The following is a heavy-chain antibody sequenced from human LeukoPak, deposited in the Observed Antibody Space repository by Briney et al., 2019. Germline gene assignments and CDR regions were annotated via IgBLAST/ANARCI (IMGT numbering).Heavy chain of an antibody. CDR3: AKDILGTTSDAFDI. V-gene: IGHV3-9*01. D-gene: IGHD1-7*01. CDR2: ITRNSGII. CDR1: GFTFSSYW. J-gene: IGHJ3*02. Sequence: PGGSLRLSCAASGFTFSSYWMHWVRQVPGKGLEWVSGITRNSGIIAYADSVKGRFTISRDNANKSLYLHMNSLRPEDTAFYYCAKDILGTTSDAFDIWGQGAMVIVSS.